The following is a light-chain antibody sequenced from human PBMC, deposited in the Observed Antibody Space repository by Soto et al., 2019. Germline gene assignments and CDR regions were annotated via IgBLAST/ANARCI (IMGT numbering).Light chain of an antibody. CDR3: QQYGTSRT. J-gene: IGKJ1*01. CDR2: GAS. V-gene: IGKV3-20*01. CDR1: PSVSSSY. Sequence: EIVFTQSPCTLSLSPGEGATLSGRASPSVSSSYLSWYQQTPGQAPRLLIYGASSRATGIPDRFSGGGSGTDFALTISRLEPEDFAVYYCQQYGTSRTFGQGTKVDIK.